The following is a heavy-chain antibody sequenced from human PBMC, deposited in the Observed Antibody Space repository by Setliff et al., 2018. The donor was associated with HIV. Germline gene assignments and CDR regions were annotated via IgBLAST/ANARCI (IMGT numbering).Heavy chain of an antibody. J-gene: IGHJ6*03. Sequence: GGSLRLSCAASGSTFSTYGMQWVRQAPGKGLEGVAFIRYDGSNQYYADSVKGRFTISRHNSKNTLYLQMHSLSAKDAAVYYCAKAFGYCSGGSCPGLMDVWGKGTPVTVSS. CDR3: AKAFGYCSGGSCPGLMDV. CDR2: IRYDGSNQ. D-gene: IGHD2-15*01. CDR1: GSTFSTYG. V-gene: IGHV3-30*02.